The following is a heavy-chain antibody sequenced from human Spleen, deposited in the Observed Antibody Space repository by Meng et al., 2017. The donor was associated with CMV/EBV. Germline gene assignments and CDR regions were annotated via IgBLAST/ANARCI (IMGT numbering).Heavy chain of an antibody. CDR1: GFTFEDYG. Sequence: GESLKISCAASGFTFEDYGMSWVRQTPGKGLEWVSGVNWSGVSTGYADSVKGRFTISRDNAKNSLSLQMNSLRAEDTAVYYCARIHYYGSGSPLDYWGQGTLVTVSS. D-gene: IGHD3-10*01. CDR3: ARIHYYGSGSPLDY. J-gene: IGHJ4*02. CDR2: VNWSGVST. V-gene: IGHV3-20*04.